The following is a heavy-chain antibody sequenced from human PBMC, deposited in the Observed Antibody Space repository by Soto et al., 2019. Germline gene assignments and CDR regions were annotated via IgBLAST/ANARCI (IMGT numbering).Heavy chain of an antibody. V-gene: IGHV4-31*03. CDR3: ARVFGFGGMDV. J-gene: IGHJ6*02. Sequence: SETLSLTCTVSGGSISSGGYYWSWIRQHPGKGLEWIGYIYYSGSTYYNPSLKSRVTISVDTSKNQFSLRLSSVTAADTAVYYCARVFGFGGMDVWGQGTTVTVSS. CDR1: GGSISSGGYY. D-gene: IGHD3-10*01. CDR2: IYYSGST.